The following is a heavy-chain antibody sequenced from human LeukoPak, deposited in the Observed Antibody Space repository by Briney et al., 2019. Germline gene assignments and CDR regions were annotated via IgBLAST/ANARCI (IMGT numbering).Heavy chain of an antibody. CDR3: ARGVKIEYSSSSRNWYFDL. Sequence: PSETLSLTCTVSGGSISSSSYYWGWTRQPPGKGLEWIGSIYYSGSTYYNPSLKSRVTISVDTSKTQFSLKLSSVTAADTAVYYCARGVKIEYSSSSRNWYFDLWGRGTLVTVSS. CDR2: IYYSGST. J-gene: IGHJ2*01. D-gene: IGHD6-6*01. CDR1: GGSISSSSYY. V-gene: IGHV4-39*07.